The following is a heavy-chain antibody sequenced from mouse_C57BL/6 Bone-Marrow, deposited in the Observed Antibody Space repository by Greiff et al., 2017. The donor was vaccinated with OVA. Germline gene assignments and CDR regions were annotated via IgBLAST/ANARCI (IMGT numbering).Heavy chain of an antibody. Sequence: QVQLQQSGAELAKPGASVKLSCKASGYTFTSYWMHWVIQRPGQGLEWIGYINPSSGYTKYNQKFKAKATLTADKSSRTAYMQLSSLTYEDSAVYYCARSLYYTFDYWGQGTTLTVSS. CDR1: GYTFTSYW. D-gene: IGHD2-12*01. CDR2: INPSSGYT. V-gene: IGHV1-7*01. CDR3: ARSLYYTFDY. J-gene: IGHJ2*01.